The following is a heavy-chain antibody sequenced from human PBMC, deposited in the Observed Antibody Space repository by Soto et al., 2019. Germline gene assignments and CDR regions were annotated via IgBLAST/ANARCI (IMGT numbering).Heavy chain of an antibody. D-gene: IGHD4-17*01. CDR2: ISWNSGSI. J-gene: IGHJ4*02. V-gene: IGHV3-9*01. CDR3: AKDNQDYGDFYYFDY. CDR1: GFTFDDYA. Sequence: SLRLSCAASGFTFDDYAMHWVRQAPGKGLEWVSGISWNSGSIGYADSVKGRFTISRDNAKNSLYLQMNSLRAEDTALYYCAKDNQDYGDFYYFDYWGQGTLVTVSS.